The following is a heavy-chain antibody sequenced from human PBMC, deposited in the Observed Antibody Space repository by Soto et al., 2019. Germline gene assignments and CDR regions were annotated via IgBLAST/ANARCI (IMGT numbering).Heavy chain of an antibody. D-gene: IGHD2-21*01. V-gene: IGHV4-59*01. J-gene: IGHJ5*02. CDR1: RGKMSSSG. CDR3: AHFSDLEWFDP. Sequence: TSEILSRRRTVARGKMSSSGWSWIRQSPGKGLEWIGYIFYTGSTTYNPSLKSRVTISIDTSKNQFSLKLSSLTAADTAVYYCAHFSDLEWFDPWGQGTLVTVS. CDR2: IFYTGST.